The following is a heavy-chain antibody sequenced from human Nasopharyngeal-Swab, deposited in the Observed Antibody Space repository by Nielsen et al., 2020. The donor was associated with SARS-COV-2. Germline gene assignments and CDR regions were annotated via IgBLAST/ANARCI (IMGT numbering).Heavy chain of an antibody. CDR1: DYTFASYG. V-gene: IGHV1-18*01. Sequence: ASVKVSCKASDYTFASYGISWVRQAPGQGLEWMGWISAYNGNANYAQNLQGRVTMTTDTSTSTAYMELRSLRSDDTAVYYCARGVPRGAFDIWGQGTMVTVSS. CDR2: ISAYNGNA. CDR3: ARGVPRGAFDI. D-gene: IGHD2-2*01. J-gene: IGHJ3*02.